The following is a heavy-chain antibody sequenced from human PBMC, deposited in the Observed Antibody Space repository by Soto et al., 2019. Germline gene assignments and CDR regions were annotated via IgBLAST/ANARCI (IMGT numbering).Heavy chain of an antibody. V-gene: IGHV3-23*01. CDR2: ISGSGTIT. CDR1: GFPFSSRA. Sequence: EVQLLESGGGLVQPGGSLRLSCAASGFPFSSRAMSWVGQAPGKGLEWVSAISGSGTITYYADSVKGRFTISRDTSKNMLYLQMNSLRADDTAVYYCAEWARYCSGADCRAWGQGTLVTVSS. D-gene: IGHD2-15*01. J-gene: IGHJ5*02. CDR3: AEWARYCSGADCRA.